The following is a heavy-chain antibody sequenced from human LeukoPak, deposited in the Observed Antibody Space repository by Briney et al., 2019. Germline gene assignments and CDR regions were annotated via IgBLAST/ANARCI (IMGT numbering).Heavy chain of an antibody. J-gene: IGHJ4*02. Sequence: ESLRLSCAASGFTFSDYYMSWVRQAPGKGLEWVSYISSSGSTIYYAESGKGRFTISRDIAKISLYLQMNRLRAEDTAVYYCARDTSSSGWPDYWGQGTLVTVSS. D-gene: IGHD6-19*01. CDR3: ARDTSSSGWPDY. CDR1: GFTFSDYY. V-gene: IGHV3-11*04. CDR2: ISSSGSTI.